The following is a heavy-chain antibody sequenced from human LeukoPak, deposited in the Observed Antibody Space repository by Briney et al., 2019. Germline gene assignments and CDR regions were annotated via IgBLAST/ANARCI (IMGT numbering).Heavy chain of an antibody. J-gene: IGHJ4*02. CDR3: ARHNWNDYY. CDR2: INHSGST. CDR1: GGSLSGYY. Sequence: PSETLSLTCAAYGGSLSGYYWSWIRQPPGKGLEWIGEINHSGSTNYNPSLKSRVTISVDTSKNQFSLKLSSVTAADTAVYYCARHNWNDYYWGQGTLVTVSS. D-gene: IGHD1-20*01. V-gene: IGHV4-34*01.